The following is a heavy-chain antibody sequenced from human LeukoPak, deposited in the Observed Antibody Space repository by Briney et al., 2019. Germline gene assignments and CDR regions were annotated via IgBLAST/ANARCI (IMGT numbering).Heavy chain of an antibody. CDR2: ISSSGTSI. CDR3: AREAASCGGDCLDY. J-gene: IGHJ4*02. CDR1: GFTFSDHE. V-gene: IGHV3-48*03. Sequence: GGSLRLSCSVSGFTFSDHEVNWVRQAPGKGLEWISYISSSGTSIYYANSVKGRFTVSRDNAKNTVHLQMNTLRAEDTALYYCAREAASCGGDCLDYWGQGTLVTVSS. D-gene: IGHD2-21*01.